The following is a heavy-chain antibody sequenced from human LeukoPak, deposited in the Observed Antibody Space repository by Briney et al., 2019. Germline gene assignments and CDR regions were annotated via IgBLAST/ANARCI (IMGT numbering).Heavy chain of an antibody. J-gene: IGHJ4*02. V-gene: IGHV4-59*01. CDR3: ASASNRYYFDF. CDR1: GGSITTYY. CDR2: VHYTGST. Sequence: PSGTLSLTCTFSGGSITTYYWSWIRQPPGQRLEWIGYVHYTGSTNYNPSLKSRVTISIDTSKNQFSLQLTSVTAADTAVYYCASASNRYYFDFWGQGTLVTVFS. D-gene: IGHD4-11*01.